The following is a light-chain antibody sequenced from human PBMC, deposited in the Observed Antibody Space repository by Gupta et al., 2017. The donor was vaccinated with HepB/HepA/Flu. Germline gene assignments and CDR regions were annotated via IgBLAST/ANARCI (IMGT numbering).Light chain of an antibody. CDR2: SAS. Sequence: EIVMTQSPATLSLSPGERATLSCRASQSLSSNLAWYQQKPGQAPRLLIHSASTRATGIPARFSGSRSGTEFTLTISSLQSEDFAVYYCQQYNNWLPVTFGGGTKVESK. V-gene: IGKV3-15*01. J-gene: IGKJ4*01. CDR1: QSLSSN. CDR3: QQYNNWLPVT.